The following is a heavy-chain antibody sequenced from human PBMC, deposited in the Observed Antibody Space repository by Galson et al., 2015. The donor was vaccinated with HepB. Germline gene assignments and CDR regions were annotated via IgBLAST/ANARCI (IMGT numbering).Heavy chain of an antibody. J-gene: IGHJ3*02. CDR1: GYTLTELS. Sequence: SVKVSCKVSGYTLTELSMHWVRQAPGKGLEWMGGFDPEDGETIYAQKFQGRVTMTEDTSTDTAYMELSSLRSEDTAVYYCAIGRIVGATDAFDIWGQGTIVTVSS. CDR2: FDPEDGET. CDR3: AIGRIVGATDAFDI. D-gene: IGHD1-26*01. V-gene: IGHV1-24*01.